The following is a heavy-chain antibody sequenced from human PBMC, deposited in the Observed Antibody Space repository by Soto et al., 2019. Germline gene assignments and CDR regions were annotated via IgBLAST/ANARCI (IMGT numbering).Heavy chain of an antibody. CDR1: GYTFSSYY. CDR2: INPSGGST. D-gene: IGHD3-22*01. J-gene: IGHJ3*02. V-gene: IGHV1-46*01. CDR3: ARDPPGYSYDSSGYSAFDI. Sequence: QVQLVQSGAEVKKPGASVKVSCKASGYTFSSYYMHWVRQAPGQGLEWMGIINPSGGSTIYAQKFQGRVTMTRDTSTSTVYMELSSLRSEDTAVYYCARDPPGYSYDSSGYSAFDIWGQGTMVTVSS.